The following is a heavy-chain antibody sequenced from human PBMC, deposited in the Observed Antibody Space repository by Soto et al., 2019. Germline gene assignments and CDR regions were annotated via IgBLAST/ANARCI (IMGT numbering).Heavy chain of an antibody. Sequence: GGSLRLSCAASGFTFSSYGMHWVRQAPGKGLEWVAVISYDGSNKYYADSVKGRFTISRDNSKNTLYLQMNSLRAEDTAVYYCAKDGGKDIVVVPAAPGEFDPWGQGTLVTVSS. CDR3: AKDGGKDIVVVPAAPGEFDP. D-gene: IGHD2-2*01. J-gene: IGHJ5*02. CDR1: GFTFSSYG. CDR2: ISYDGSNK. V-gene: IGHV3-30*18.